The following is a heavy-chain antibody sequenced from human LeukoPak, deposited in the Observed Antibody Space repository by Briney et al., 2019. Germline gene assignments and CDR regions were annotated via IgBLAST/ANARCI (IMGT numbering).Heavy chain of an antibody. D-gene: IGHD3-22*01. CDR2: ISTSSNTI. CDR1: GFTFSRYS. Sequence: GGSLRLSCAASGFTFSRYSMNWVRQAPGKGLEWVSYISTSSNTICYADSVKGRFTISRDNSKNTLYLQMNSLRAEDTAVYYCAKDLYDSSGYYTAYFDYWGQGTLVTVSS. V-gene: IGHV3-48*01. CDR3: AKDLYDSSGYYTAYFDY. J-gene: IGHJ4*02.